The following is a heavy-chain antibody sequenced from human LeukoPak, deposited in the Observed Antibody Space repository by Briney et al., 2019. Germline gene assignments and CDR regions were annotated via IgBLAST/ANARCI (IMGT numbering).Heavy chain of an antibody. Sequence: GGSLRLSCAASGSTFSNAWMSWVRQAPGKGLEWVGRIKSKTDGGTTDYAAPVKGRFTISRDDSKNTLYLQMNSLKTEDTAVYYCTTGPNYDILTGYWNYFDYWGQGALVTVSS. CDR3: TTGPNYDILTGYWNYFDY. J-gene: IGHJ4*02. CDR2: IKSKTDGGTT. CDR1: GSTFSNAW. V-gene: IGHV3-15*01. D-gene: IGHD3-9*01.